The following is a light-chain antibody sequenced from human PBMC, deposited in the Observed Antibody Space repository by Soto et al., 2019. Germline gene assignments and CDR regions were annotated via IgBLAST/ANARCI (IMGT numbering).Light chain of an antibody. CDR2: PAS. J-gene: IGKJ4*01. CDR3: QQADSFPLT. Sequence: DIQMTQSPSSVSASIGDRVTITCRASQGIRSYLAWYQQTPGKAPKLLIYPASSLRSGVPSRFSGSGSGTDFTLTISSLEAEDFAIYYCQQADSFPLTFGGGTQVEMK. V-gene: IGKV1-12*01. CDR1: QGIRSY.